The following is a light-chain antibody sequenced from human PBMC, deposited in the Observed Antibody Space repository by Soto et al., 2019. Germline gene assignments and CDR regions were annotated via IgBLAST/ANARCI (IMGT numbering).Light chain of an antibody. Sequence: IHMTQSPSSLSASVLDIVTITCRASQGIRNDLGWYQQKPGKAPNLLIYDASSLQSGVPSRFSGSGSGTDFTLTISSLQSEDFATYYCQQSYYNPTFGQGTKVDIK. CDR1: QGIRND. J-gene: IGKJ1*01. V-gene: IGKV1-39*01. CDR3: QQSYYNPT. CDR2: DAS.